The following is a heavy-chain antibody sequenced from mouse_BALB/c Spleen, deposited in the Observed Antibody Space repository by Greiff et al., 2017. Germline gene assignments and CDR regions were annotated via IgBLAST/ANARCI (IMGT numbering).Heavy chain of an antibody. Sequence: VKLVESGPGLVAPSQSLSITCTVSGFSLTSYGVHWVRQPPGKGLEWLGVIWAGGSTNYNSALMSRLSISKDNSKSQVFLKMNSLQTDDTAMYYCARDYYYGSSPWFAYWGQGTLVTVSA. V-gene: IGHV2-9*02. CDR3: ARDYYYGSSPWFAY. CDR2: IWAGGST. CDR1: GFSLTSYG. D-gene: IGHD1-1*01. J-gene: IGHJ3*01.